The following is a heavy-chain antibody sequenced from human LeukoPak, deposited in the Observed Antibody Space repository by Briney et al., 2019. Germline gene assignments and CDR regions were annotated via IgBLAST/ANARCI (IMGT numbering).Heavy chain of an antibody. V-gene: IGHV1-2*06. CDR1: GYTFTGYY. D-gene: IGHD2-15*01. CDR2: INPNSGGT. Sequence: GASVKVSCKASGYTFTGYYMHWVRQAPGQGLEWMGRINPNSGGTNYAQRFQGRVTMARDTSISTAYMELSRLRSDDTAVYYCARDPFSFSSYWGQGTLVTVSS. CDR3: ARDPFSFSSY. J-gene: IGHJ4*02.